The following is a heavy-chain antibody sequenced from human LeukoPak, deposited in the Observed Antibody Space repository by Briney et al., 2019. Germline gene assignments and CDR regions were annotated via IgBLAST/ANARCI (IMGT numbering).Heavy chain of an antibody. V-gene: IGHV3-23*01. CDR2: IVGSGGST. J-gene: IGHJ6*04. CDR3: ARKGLNYYYGMDV. CDR1: GFTFSNYA. D-gene: IGHD3-22*01. Sequence: PGASLRLSCAASGFTFSNYAMSWVRQAPGKGLEWVSAIVGSGGSTYYADSVKGRFSISRDNSKNTLYLQMNSLRAEDTAVYYCARKGLNYYYGMDVWGKGTTVTVSS.